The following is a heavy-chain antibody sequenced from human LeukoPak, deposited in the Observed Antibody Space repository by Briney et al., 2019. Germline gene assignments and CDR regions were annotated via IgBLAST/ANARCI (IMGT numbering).Heavy chain of an antibody. Sequence: GGDLSLYCSASGFTFSSYPLSGLRPAQGKGLDWVPAIRGSGAITYYADSVKGRFTISRDNSKNTLYLQMTGLRAEDTALYYCAKTSSRFGDFDYWGEGSLVSVS. CDR2: IRGSGAIT. J-gene: IGHJ4*02. CDR3: AKTSSRFGDFDY. V-gene: IGHV3-23*01. CDR1: GFTFSSYP. D-gene: IGHD3-16*01.